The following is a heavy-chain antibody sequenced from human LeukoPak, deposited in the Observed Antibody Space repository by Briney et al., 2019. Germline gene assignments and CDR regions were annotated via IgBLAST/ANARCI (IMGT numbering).Heavy chain of an antibody. Sequence: GXTLRLSCAATGFIFSSYALSWVRQAPGKGLEWVSAISSGGDRTYYADSVTGRFTISRDNSKNMLFLQMSSLRAEDAAMYYCTREAIATGYAYDWGQGTLVTVFS. J-gene: IGHJ4*02. D-gene: IGHD3-16*01. V-gene: IGHV3-23*01. CDR1: GFIFSSYA. CDR3: TREAIATGYAYD. CDR2: ISSGGDRT.